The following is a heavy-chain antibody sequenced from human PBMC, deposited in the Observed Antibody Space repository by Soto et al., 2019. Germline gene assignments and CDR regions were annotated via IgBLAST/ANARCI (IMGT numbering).Heavy chain of an antibody. Sequence: SETLSLTCTVSGGSISYYYWSWIRQPPGKGLQWIGYIYSSGSTNYNPSLKSRVTISVDTSKNQFSLNLSSVTAADTAVYYCARQRRDFDYWGQGSLVT. CDR2: IYSSGST. CDR3: ARQRRDFDY. CDR1: GGSISYYY. J-gene: IGHJ4*02. V-gene: IGHV4-59*08.